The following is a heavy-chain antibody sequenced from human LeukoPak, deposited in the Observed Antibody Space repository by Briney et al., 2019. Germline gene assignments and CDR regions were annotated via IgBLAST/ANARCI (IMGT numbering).Heavy chain of an antibody. CDR1: GFTFSSYA. J-gene: IGHJ4*02. CDR2: ISYDGSNK. D-gene: IGHD3-10*01. V-gene: IGHV3-30*04. CDR3: ARGRSGSHHFDS. Sequence: GRSLRLSCAASGFTFSSYAMNWVRQAPGKGLEWVAIISYDGSNKYYADSVKGRFTISRDNSKNTLYLQMNSLRADDTAVYYCARGRSGSHHFDSWGQGTLVTVPS.